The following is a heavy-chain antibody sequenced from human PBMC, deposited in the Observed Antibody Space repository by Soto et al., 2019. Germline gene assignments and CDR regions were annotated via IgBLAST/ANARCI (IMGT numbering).Heavy chain of an antibody. J-gene: IGHJ4*02. CDR3: AKDRRAGGNPAFYFDF. D-gene: IGHD3-16*01. V-gene: IGHV3-23*01. CDR2: ISATGGGT. CDR1: GFKFSNYA. Sequence: GGSLRLSCAASGFKFSNYAMSWVRQAPGKGLKWVSLISATGGGTYYADSVKGRFTISRDNSHNTLYLQVHSLTAEDTAVYYCAKDRRAGGNPAFYFDFWGQGAQATVSS.